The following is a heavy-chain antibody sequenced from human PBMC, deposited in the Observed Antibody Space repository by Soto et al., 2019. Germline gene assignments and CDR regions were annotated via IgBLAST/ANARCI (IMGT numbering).Heavy chain of an antibody. CDR2: IYYSGST. J-gene: IGHJ3*02. CDR1: GGSISSYY. CDR3: ARYYGDYGIDAFDI. Sequence: SETLSLTCTVSGGSISSYYWSWIRQPPGKGLEWIGYIYYSGSTNYNPSLKSRVTISVDTSKNQFSLKLSSVTAADTAVYYCARYYGDYGIDAFDIWGQGTMVTV. V-gene: IGHV4-59*01. D-gene: IGHD4-17*01.